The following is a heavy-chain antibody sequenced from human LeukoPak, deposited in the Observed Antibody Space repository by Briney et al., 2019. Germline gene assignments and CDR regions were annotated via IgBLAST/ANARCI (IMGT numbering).Heavy chain of an antibody. J-gene: IGHJ4*02. CDR3: ARAEYYDSSGYNDY. D-gene: IGHD3-22*01. CDR1: EFTQRRNH. Sequence: GAYVRLSGSCTEFTQRRNHLSWVGLSPGKGLAWVSGVYSGGNTYYADSVKGRFTISRDNSKNTLYLQMTSLRVEDTAVYYCARAEYYDSSGYNDYWGQGTLVSVSS. CDR2: VYSGGNT. V-gene: IGHV3-53*01.